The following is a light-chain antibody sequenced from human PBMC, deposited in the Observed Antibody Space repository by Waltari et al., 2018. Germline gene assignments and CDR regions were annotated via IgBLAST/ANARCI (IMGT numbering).Light chain of an antibody. CDR1: QSINTY. Sequence: EIVLTQSPATLSLSPGERAALSCRAGQSINTYLVWYQHKPGQAPRLLIHDASTTASGIPARFSASGSATDFTLTISTLEPEDFAVYYCQQRRSWPWTFGQGTRVEIK. J-gene: IGKJ1*01. CDR2: DAS. V-gene: IGKV3-11*01. CDR3: QQRRSWPWT.